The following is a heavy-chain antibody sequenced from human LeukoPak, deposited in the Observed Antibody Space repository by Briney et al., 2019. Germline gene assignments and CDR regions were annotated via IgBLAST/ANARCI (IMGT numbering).Heavy chain of an antibody. Sequence: GGSLRLSCAASGFTFSSFAMSWVRQAPGKGLEWVSGISDSGGYTYYADSVKGRFTISRDNSKNTLYLHMNSLRAEDTAVYYCAKLGNFASGSYTDWGQGTLVTVSS. V-gene: IGHV3-23*01. J-gene: IGHJ4*02. CDR2: ISDSGGYT. CDR1: GFTFSSFA. CDR3: AKLGNFASGSYTD. D-gene: IGHD3-10*01.